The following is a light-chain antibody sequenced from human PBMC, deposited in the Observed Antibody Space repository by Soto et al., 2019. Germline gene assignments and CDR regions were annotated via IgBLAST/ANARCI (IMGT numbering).Light chain of an antibody. J-gene: IGLJ1*01. Sequence: QSALTQPASVSGSPGQSITISCTGTSSDVGGYNYVSWYQQYPGKAPKLMIYAVSNRPSGVSNRFSGSKSGNTATLTISGLQAEDEADYYCCSYTVSGTYVFGTGTKVTVL. CDR1: SSDVGGYNY. CDR3: CSYTVSGTYV. CDR2: AVS. V-gene: IGLV2-14*01.